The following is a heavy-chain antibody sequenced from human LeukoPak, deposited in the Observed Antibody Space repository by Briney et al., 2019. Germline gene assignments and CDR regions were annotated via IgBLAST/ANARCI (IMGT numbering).Heavy chain of an antibody. CDR1: GGSFSGYY. CDR3: ARGLKNWGYDY. CDR2: IDHSGST. J-gene: IGHJ4*02. V-gene: IGHV4-34*01. Sequence: SETLSLTCAVYGGSFSGYYWSWIRQPPGKGLEWIGEIDHSGSTNYNPSLKSRVTISVDTSKNQFSLKLSSVTAVDTAVYYCARGLKNWGYDYWGQGTLVTVSS. D-gene: IGHD7-27*01.